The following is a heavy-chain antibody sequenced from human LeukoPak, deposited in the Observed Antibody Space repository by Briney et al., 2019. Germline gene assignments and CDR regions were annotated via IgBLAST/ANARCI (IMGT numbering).Heavy chain of an antibody. V-gene: IGHV3-23*01. D-gene: IGHD2-15*01. Sequence: GGSLRPSCAASGFTFSSYGMSWVRQAPGKGLEWVSAISGSGGSTYYADSVKGRFTISRDNSKNTLYLQMNSLRAEDTAVYYCAKDLYCSGGSCFEPFDYWGQGTLVTVSS. J-gene: IGHJ4*02. CDR3: AKDLYCSGGSCFEPFDY. CDR1: GFTFSSYG. CDR2: ISGSGGST.